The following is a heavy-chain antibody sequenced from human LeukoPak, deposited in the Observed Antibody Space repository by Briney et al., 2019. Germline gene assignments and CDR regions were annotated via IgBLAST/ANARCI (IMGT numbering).Heavy chain of an antibody. CDR3: AKAHTTENWVFFDY. D-gene: IGHD7-27*01. CDR1: GFTFRSHA. CDR2: IYENGGTT. V-gene: IGHV3-23*01. J-gene: IGHJ4*02. Sequence: GGSLRLSCVGSGFTFRSHAMSWVRQAPEKGLEFVSGIYENGGTTYYADSVKGRFSISRDNSKNTLFLQMNSLGAEDTAVYFCAKAHTTENWVFFDYWGQGTLVAVSS.